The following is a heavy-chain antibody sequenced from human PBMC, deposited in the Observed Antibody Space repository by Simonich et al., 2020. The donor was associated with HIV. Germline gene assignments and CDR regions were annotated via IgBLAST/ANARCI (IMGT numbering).Heavy chain of an antibody. Sequence: GASVKVSCKASGYTFTGYYIHWVRQAPGQGLEWMGWINPNSACTNYAQKFQGKVTMTRDTSISTAYMELSWLRSDDTAVYYCARDDRYGDYVDYWGQGTLVTVSS. CDR1: GYTFTGYY. CDR2: INPNSACT. CDR3: ARDDRYGDYVDY. J-gene: IGHJ4*02. V-gene: IGHV1-2*02. D-gene: IGHD3-16*02.